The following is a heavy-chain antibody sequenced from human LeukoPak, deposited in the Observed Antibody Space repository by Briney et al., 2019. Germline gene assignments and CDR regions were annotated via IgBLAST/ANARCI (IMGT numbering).Heavy chain of an antibody. V-gene: IGHV5-51*01. Sequence: GESLKISCKGSGYSFTSYWIGWVRQMPGKGLEWMGIIYPGDSDTRYSPSFQGQVTISADRSISTAFLQWSSLKAPDTAMYYCARFPSRWLQFIDYWGQGTLVTVSP. D-gene: IGHD5-24*01. CDR2: IYPGDSDT. CDR3: ARFPSRWLQFIDY. CDR1: GYSFTSYW. J-gene: IGHJ4*02.